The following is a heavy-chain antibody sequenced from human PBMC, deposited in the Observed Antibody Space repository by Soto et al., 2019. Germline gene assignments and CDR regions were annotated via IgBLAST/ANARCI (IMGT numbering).Heavy chain of an antibody. CDR3: AKEYGGGTRMITSYFDN. J-gene: IGHJ4*02. CDR1: GITFRSHA. D-gene: IGHD3-16*01. V-gene: IGHV3-23*01. Sequence: GALRLSCAVSGITFRSHALSWVRQAPGKGLEWVSGISGSGADTHYADSVKGRFTISRDNSKNTLSLQMSSLRADDTAVYYCAKEYGGGTRMITSYFDNWGRGTLVTVSS. CDR2: ISGSGADT.